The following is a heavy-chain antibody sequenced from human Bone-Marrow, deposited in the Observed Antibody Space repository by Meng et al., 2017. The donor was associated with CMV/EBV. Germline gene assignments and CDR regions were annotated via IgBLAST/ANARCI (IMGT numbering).Heavy chain of an antibody. CDR3: ARDTLYYYYGMDV. Sequence: SETLSLTCTVSGGSVSSGSYYRSWIRQPPGKGLEWIGYIYYSGSTNYNPSLKSRVTISVDTSKNQFSLKLSSVTAADTAVYYCARDTLYYYYGMDVLGQGTTVTVSS. J-gene: IGHJ6*02. V-gene: IGHV4-61*01. CDR2: IYYSGST. CDR1: GGSVSSGSYY.